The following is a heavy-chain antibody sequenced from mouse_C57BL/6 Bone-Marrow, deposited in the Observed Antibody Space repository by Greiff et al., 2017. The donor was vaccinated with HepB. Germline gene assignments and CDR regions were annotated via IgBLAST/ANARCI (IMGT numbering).Heavy chain of an antibody. CDR1: GYTFTSYW. V-gene: IGHV1-69*01. CDR3: ARSLYYYGGSYWYFDV. D-gene: IGHD1-1*01. J-gene: IGHJ1*03. Sequence: QVQLQQPGAELVMPGASVKLSCKASGYTFTSYWMHWVKQRPGQGLEWIGEIDPSDSYTNYNQKFKGKSTLTVDNSSSTAYMQLSSLTSEDSAVYYCARSLYYYGGSYWYFDVWGTGTTVTVSS. CDR2: IDPSDSYT.